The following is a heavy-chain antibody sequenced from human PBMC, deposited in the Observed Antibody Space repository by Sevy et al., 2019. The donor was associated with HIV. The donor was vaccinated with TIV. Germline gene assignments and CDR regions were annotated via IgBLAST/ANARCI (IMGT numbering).Heavy chain of an antibody. D-gene: IGHD4-17*01. J-gene: IGHJ6*02. Sequence: GGSLRLSCAASGFTFSDYYMSWIRQAPGKGLEWISYISGSGGTIYYSDFVTSRFTISRDNAMNSLYLHMNSLRAEDTAVYYCARDHEKDGDLGDYYYYAMDVWGQGTTVTVSS. CDR2: ISGSGGTI. CDR3: ARDHEKDGDLGDYYYYAMDV. CDR1: GFTFSDYY. V-gene: IGHV3-11*01.